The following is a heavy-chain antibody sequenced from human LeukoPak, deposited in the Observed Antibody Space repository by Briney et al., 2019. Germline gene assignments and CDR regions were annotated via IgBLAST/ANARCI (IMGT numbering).Heavy chain of an antibody. CDR1: GFTFSTYW. D-gene: IGHD3-10*01. J-gene: IGHJ4*02. CDR2: IKGDGSET. CDR3: ARDIPRGASYFDY. Sequence: GGSLRLSCAASGFTFSTYWMTRVPQAPGKGLEWVATIKGDGSETYYVDSVKGRFTISRDNAKNSLYLQMNSLRPEDTAVYYCARDIPRGASYFDYWGQGTLVTVSS. V-gene: IGHV3-7*01.